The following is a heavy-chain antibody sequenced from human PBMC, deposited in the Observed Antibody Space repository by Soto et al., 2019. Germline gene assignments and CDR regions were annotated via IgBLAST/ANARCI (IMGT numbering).Heavy chain of an antibody. Sequence: SETLSLTCAVSGYSITSGYYWSWIRQPPGKGLEWIESISHSGSTYYSPSLKSRVTISLDTSKNHFSLNLRSVTAADTAVYYCARGPEMRFDYWGQGILVTVSS. J-gene: IGHJ4*02. V-gene: IGHV4-38-2*01. CDR3: ARGPEMRFDY. CDR2: ISHSGST. CDR1: GYSITSGYY.